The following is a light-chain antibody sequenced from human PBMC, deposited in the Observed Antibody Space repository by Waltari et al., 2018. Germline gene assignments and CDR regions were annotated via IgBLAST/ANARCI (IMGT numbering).Light chain of an antibody. V-gene: IGKV3-11*01. CDR2: DAS. CDR1: QSISTY. Sequence: IVLTQSPDTLSLSPGERATLSCMASQSISTYLVWYQQRPGQAPRLLIYDASNRATGIPARFSGSGSGTDFTLTISSLEPEEFAVYYCQQRSNWWTFGQGTKVEIK. J-gene: IGKJ1*01. CDR3: QQRSNWWT.